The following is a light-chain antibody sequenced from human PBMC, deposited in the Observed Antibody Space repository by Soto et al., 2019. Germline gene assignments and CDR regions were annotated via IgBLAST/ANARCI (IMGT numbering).Light chain of an antibody. CDR3: SSYTSSMVV. Sequence: QSALTQPASVSGSPGQSITISCTETSSDVGGYNYVSWYQQHPGKAPKLMIYDVSNRPSGVSNRFSGSKSGNTASLTISGLQAEDEADYYCSSYTSSMVVFGGGTKVTVL. CDR2: DVS. J-gene: IGLJ2*01. CDR1: SSDVGGYNY. V-gene: IGLV2-14*01.